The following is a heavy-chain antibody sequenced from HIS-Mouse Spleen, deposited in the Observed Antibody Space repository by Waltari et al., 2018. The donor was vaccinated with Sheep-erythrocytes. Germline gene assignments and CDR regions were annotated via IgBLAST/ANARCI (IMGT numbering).Heavy chain of an antibody. V-gene: IGHV1-69*04. CDR2: IIPRTGIA. CDR1: GGTFSSYA. J-gene: IGHJ4*02. Sequence: QVQLVQSGAEVKKPGSSVKVSCKASGGTFSSYAISWVRQAPGRGLEWMGRIIPRTGIAHYAQKFQGRGTITADKSTSTAYMELSSLRSEDTAVYYCAQTGATTPHFDYWGQGTLVTVSS. CDR3: AQTGATTPHFDY. D-gene: IGHD1-26*01.